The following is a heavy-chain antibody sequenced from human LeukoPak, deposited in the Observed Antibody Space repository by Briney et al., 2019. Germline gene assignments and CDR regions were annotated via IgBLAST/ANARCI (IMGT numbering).Heavy chain of an antibody. D-gene: IGHD3-22*01. Sequence: GGSLRLSCAASGFTVSSNYMSWVRQAPGKGLEWVSVIYSGGSTYYADSVKGRFTISRDNSKNTLYLQVNSLRAEDTAVYYCARDFYDSSGYSIDYWGQGTLVTVSS. CDR2: IYSGGST. V-gene: IGHV3-66*01. CDR3: ARDFYDSSGYSIDY. CDR1: GFTVSSNY. J-gene: IGHJ4*02.